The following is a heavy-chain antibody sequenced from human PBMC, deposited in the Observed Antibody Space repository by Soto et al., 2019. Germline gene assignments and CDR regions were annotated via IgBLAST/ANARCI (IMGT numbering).Heavy chain of an antibody. Sequence: EVQLVDSGGGLVQPGGSLRLSCGASGFTFSNYNMNWVRQAPGKGLEWVSYISSSGSTTYYADSVKGRFTISRDNAKDSLFLQMNSLRDEDAAVYYCARDAFDYDATGYHSDYWGQGTLVTVSS. CDR2: ISSSGSTT. CDR1: GFTFSNYN. D-gene: IGHD3-22*01. J-gene: IGHJ4*02. V-gene: IGHV3-48*02. CDR3: ARDAFDYDATGYHSDY.